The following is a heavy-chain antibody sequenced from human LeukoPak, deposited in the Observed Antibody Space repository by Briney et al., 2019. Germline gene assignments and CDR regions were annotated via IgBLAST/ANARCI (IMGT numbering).Heavy chain of an antibody. J-gene: IGHJ5*02. CDR2: INHSGST. V-gene: IGHV4-34*01. CDR1: GGSFSGYY. Sequence: TSETLSLTCAVYGGSFSGYYWSWIRQPPGKGLEWIGEINHSGSTNYNPSLKSRVTISVDTSKKQFSLKLSSVTAADTAVYYCARETLEGKFDPWGQGILVAVSS. CDR3: ARETLEGKFDP. D-gene: IGHD1-1*01.